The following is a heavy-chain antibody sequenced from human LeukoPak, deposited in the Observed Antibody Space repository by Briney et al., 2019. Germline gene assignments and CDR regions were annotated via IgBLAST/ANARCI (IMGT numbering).Heavy chain of an antibody. V-gene: IGHV4-61*05. Sequence: SETLSLTCTVSGGSISSSSDYWGWIRQPPGTGLEWIGYIFYSGSTNYNPSLKSRVTISVDTSKNQFSLKLSSVTAADTAVYYCARVFSYPLRAPFDPWGQGTLVTVSS. CDR1: GGSISSSSDY. D-gene: IGHD3-3*01. CDR3: ARVFSYPLRAPFDP. CDR2: IFYSGST. J-gene: IGHJ5*02.